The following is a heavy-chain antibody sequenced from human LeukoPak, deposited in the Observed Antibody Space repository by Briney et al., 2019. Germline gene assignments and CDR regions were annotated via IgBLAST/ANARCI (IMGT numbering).Heavy chain of an antibody. D-gene: IGHD2-15*01. V-gene: IGHV4-59*12. CDR1: GGSISSYY. Sequence: SETLSLTCTVSGGSISSYYWSWTRQPPGKGLEWIGYIYYSGSTYYNPSLKSRVTISVDTSKNQFSLKLSSVTAADTAVYYCARDIEHWGQGTLVTVSS. CDR3: ARDIEH. J-gene: IGHJ1*01. CDR2: IYYSGST.